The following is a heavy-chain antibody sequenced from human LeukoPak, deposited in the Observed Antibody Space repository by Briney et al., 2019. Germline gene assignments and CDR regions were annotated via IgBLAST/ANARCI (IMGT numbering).Heavy chain of an antibody. CDR1: GFTFSSYA. D-gene: IGHD6-19*01. CDR2: ISGSGGST. Sequence: PGGSLRLSCAASGFTFSSYAMSWVRQAPGKGLEWVSAISGSGGSTYYADSVKGRFTISRDNSKNTLYLQMNSLRAEDTAVYYCAKVEKRRWLVRALDYWGQGTLVTVSS. V-gene: IGHV3-23*01. CDR3: AKVEKRRWLVRALDY. J-gene: IGHJ4*02.